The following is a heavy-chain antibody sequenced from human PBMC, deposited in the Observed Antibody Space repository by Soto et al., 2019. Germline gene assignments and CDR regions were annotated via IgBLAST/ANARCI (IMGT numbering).Heavy chain of an antibody. J-gene: IGHJ6*03. CDR1: GYTLTELS. D-gene: IGHD6-6*01. CDR3: ATDSIAARPDYYYYMDD. CDR2: FDPEDGET. V-gene: IGHV1-24*01. Sequence: GASVKVSCKVSGYTLTELSLHWVRQAPGKGLEWMGGFDPEDGETIYAQKFQGRVTMTEDTSTDTAYMELSSLRSEDTAVYYCATDSIAARPDYYYYMDDWRKGTTVTVSS.